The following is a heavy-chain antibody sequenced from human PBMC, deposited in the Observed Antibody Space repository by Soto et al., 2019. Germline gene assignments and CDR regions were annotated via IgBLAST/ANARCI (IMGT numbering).Heavy chain of an antibody. CDR2: IIPLLGTT. D-gene: IGHD2-2*01. CDR3: ARGYQPMLPFDF. V-gene: IGHV1-69*13. Sequence: GASVKVSCKASGNTFSSYSFTWVRQAPGKGFELLGGIIPLLGTTDYAQKFQGRVNTTADESTTTVYMDLSGLTSEDTAMYYCARGYQPMLPFDFWGQGTLVTVSS. J-gene: IGHJ4*02. CDR1: GNTFSSYS.